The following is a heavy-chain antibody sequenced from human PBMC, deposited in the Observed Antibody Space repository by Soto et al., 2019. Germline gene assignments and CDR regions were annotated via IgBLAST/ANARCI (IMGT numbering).Heavy chain of an antibody. CDR2: IHHGGNS. J-gene: IGHJ4*02. CDR1: GDSIISDKW. CDR3: ARGESQQQRDY. D-gene: IGHD6-25*01. V-gene: IGHV4-4*02. Sequence: QVQLQESGPGLVKPSGTLSLTCAVSGDSIISDKWWSWVRQAPGKGLEWSGGIHHGGNSKYNPSLKSRVIISPDRSKNQFPLHLTSVTDAYTAVYYCARGESQQQRDYWGQGTLVTVSS.